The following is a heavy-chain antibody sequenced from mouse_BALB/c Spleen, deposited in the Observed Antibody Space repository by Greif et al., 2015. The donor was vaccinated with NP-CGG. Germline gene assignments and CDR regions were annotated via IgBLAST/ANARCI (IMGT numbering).Heavy chain of an antibody. CDR3: ASGRGNLGAMDY. J-gene: IGHJ4*01. CDR2: ISSGGSYT. V-gene: IGHV5-9*02. CDR1: GFAFSSYD. Sequence: EVQGVESGGGLVKPGGSLKLSCAASGFAFSSYDMSWVRQTPEKRLEWVATISSGGSYTYYPDSVKGRFTISRDNARNTLYLQMSSLRSEDTALYYCASGRGNLGAMDYWGQGTSVTVSS. D-gene: IGHD2-1*01.